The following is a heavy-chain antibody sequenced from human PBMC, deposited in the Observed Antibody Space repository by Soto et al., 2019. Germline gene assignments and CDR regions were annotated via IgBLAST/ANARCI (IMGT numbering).Heavy chain of an antibody. CDR2: ACYDGST. V-gene: IGHV4-59*01. CDR1: GVSISRYY. CDR3: ARDRSTYGGGGTGEVKENWFDP. D-gene: IGHD2-8*01. J-gene: IGHJ5*02. Sequence: PSETLSLTCSVSGVSISRYYWSWIRQPPGKGLEWIGYACYDGSTGYSPSLKSRVTMAVDTSKNQVSLELNSVTAADTAVYYCARDRSTYGGGGTGEVKENWFDPWGQGILVTVSS.